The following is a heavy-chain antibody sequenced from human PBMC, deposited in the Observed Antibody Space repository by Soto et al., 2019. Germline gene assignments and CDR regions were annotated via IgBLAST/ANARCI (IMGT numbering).Heavy chain of an antibody. CDR1: GYTFTNYA. J-gene: IGHJ4*02. D-gene: IGHD6-6*01. V-gene: IGHV1-18*01. Sequence: QVQLVQSGVEVKKPGASVKVSCKASGYTFTNYAISWVRQAPGRGLEWMGWVNTYNGNPNYAQIFQGRVTMTTDTSTGTAYMELRSPKSDDAAGYYCARDSQYSTDWQRFDSWGQGTLVTVSS. CDR3: ARDSQYSTDWQRFDS. CDR2: VNTYNGNP.